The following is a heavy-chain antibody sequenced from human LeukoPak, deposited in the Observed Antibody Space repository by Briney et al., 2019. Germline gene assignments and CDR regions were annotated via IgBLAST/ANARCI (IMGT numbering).Heavy chain of an antibody. D-gene: IGHD6-19*01. J-gene: IGHJ5*02. V-gene: IGHV1-2*02. CDR2: INPNSGGT. CDR3: AKGAGPPWFDP. CDR1: GYTFTGYY. Sequence: ASVKVSCKASGYTFTGYYMHWVRQAPGQGLEWMGWINPNSGGTNYAQKSQGRVTMTRDTSISTAYMELSRLRFDDTAVYYCAKGAGPPWFDPWGQGTLVTVSS.